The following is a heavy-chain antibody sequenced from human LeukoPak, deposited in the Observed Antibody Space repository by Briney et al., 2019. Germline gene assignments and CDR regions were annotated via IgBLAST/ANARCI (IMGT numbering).Heavy chain of an antibody. J-gene: IGHJ4*02. CDR3: ATTGRVTAIPACDY. CDR1: GFTFSSYA. Sequence: QPGASLRLSCAASGFTFSSYAMSWVRQAPGKGLEWVSAISGSGGSTYYADSVKGRFTISRDNSKNTLYLQVNSLRAEDTAVYYCATTGRVTAIPACDYWGQGTLVTVSS. CDR2: ISGSGGST. D-gene: IGHD2-21*02. V-gene: IGHV3-23*01.